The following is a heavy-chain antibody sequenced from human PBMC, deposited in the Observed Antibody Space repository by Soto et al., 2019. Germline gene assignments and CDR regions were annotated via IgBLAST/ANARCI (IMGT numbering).Heavy chain of an antibody. CDR2: INSDGSST. Sequence: GGSLRLSCADSGFTFCSYCMHWLRQAPGKGLVWVSRINSDGSSTSYADSVNGRFTISRDNAKNTLYLQMNSLRAEDTAVYYCTRGNYYDSSVIGKVDYWGQGT. CDR1: GFTFCSYC. CDR3: TRGNYYDSSVIGKVDY. J-gene: IGHJ4*02. D-gene: IGHD3-22*01. V-gene: IGHV3-74*01.